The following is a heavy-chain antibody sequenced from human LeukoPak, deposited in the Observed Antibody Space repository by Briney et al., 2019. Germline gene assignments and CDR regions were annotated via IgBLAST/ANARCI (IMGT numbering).Heavy chain of an antibody. CDR3: AKDIAPTSPYGALSLDI. CDR2: ISWNSGYI. Sequence: PGGSLRLSCAASGFTFDDFAMHWVRQTPGKGLEWVSGISWNSGYIGYADSVKGQFTISRDNAKNSLYLQMNSLRAEDTALYYCAKDIAPTSPYGALSLDIWGQGTMVTVSS. V-gene: IGHV3-9*01. CDR1: GFTFDDFA. D-gene: IGHD4-17*01. J-gene: IGHJ3*02.